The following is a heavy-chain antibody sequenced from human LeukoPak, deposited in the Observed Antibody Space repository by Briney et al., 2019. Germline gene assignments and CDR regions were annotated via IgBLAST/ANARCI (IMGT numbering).Heavy chain of an antibody. D-gene: IGHD3-16*01. CDR1: GFTVSSNY. CDR3: ARVATGSYHFDY. CDR2: ILNDGSNK. Sequence: GGSLRLSCAASGFTVSSNYLSWVRQAPGKGLEWVTLILNDGSNKYYADSVKGRFTISRDNSKNTLSLQMNSLRAEDTAVYYCARVATGSYHFDYWGQGTLATVSS. J-gene: IGHJ4*02. V-gene: IGHV3-30-3*01.